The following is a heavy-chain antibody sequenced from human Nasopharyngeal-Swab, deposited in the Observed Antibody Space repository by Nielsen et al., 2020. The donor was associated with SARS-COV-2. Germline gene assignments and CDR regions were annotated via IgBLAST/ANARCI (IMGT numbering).Heavy chain of an antibody. CDR2: INWNGGST. J-gene: IGHJ6*02. Sequence: GGSLRLSCAASGFTFDDYGMSWVRQAPGKGLEWVSGINWNGGSTGYADSVKGRFTISRDNAKNSLYLQMNSLRAEDTALYYCAREEAYDGGNDYPYYYYGMDVWGQGTTDTVSS. CDR1: GFTFDDYG. D-gene: IGHD4-23*01. CDR3: AREEAYDGGNDYPYYYYGMDV. V-gene: IGHV3-20*04.